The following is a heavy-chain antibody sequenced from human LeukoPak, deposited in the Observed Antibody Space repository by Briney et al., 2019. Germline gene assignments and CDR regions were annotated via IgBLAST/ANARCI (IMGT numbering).Heavy chain of an antibody. Sequence: SETLSLTCTVSGGSIRSYYWSWIRQPAGKGLEWIGRIYHSGSTNDNPSLKSRVTMSVDTSKNQFSLRLSSVTAADTAVYYCARDVGAGIAAAFDYWGQGTLVTVSS. CDR1: GGSIRSYY. V-gene: IGHV4-4*07. J-gene: IGHJ4*02. D-gene: IGHD6-13*01. CDR2: IYHSGST. CDR3: ARDVGAGIAAAFDY.